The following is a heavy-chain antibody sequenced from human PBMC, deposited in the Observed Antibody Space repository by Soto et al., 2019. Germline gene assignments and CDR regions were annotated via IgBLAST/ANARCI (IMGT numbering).Heavy chain of an antibody. J-gene: IGHJ4*02. CDR2: IYYSGST. Sequence: SEALSVTCSVSGDFISNGAYYWSWIRQDPDKRLEWIGYIYYSGSTFYAPSLRSRVTISVDTSKNQFSLELSSVTAADTALYYCVSYGSGTYYSGYSFDFWSQGSLVTVSS. CDR3: VSYGSGTYYSGYSFDF. V-gene: IGHV4-31*03. CDR1: GDFISNGAYY. D-gene: IGHD3-10*01.